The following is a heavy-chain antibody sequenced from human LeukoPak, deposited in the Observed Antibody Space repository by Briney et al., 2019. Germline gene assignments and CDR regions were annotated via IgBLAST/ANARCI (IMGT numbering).Heavy chain of an antibody. V-gene: IGHV3-74*01. Sequence: GGSLRLSCAASGFTVSSYWMHWVRQAPGKGLVWVSRINRDGRTISYAGSVKGRFTISRDNAKNTLYLQMNSLRFEDTAVYYCARVNYHDSGGYYWWFDPWGQGTLVTVSS. CDR3: ARVNYHDSGGYYWWFDP. CDR1: GFTVSSYW. J-gene: IGHJ5*02. D-gene: IGHD3-22*01. CDR2: INRDGRTI.